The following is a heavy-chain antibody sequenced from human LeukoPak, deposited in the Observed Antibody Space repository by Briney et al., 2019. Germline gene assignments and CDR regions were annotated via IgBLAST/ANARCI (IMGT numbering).Heavy chain of an antibody. CDR3: ARGEYYDFWSGYYHFDY. CDR2: ISSSSSTI. J-gene: IGHJ4*02. CDR1: GFTFSSYS. D-gene: IGHD3-3*01. V-gene: IGHV3-48*04. Sequence: GSLRLSCAASGFTFSSYSMNWVRQAPGKGLEWVSYISSSSSTIYYADSVKGRFTISRDNAKNSLYLQMNSLRAEDTAVYYCARGEYYDFWSGYYHFDYWGQGTLVTVSS.